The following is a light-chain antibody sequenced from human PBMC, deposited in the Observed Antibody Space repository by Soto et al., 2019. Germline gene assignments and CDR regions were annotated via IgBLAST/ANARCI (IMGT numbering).Light chain of an antibody. CDR1: QSVSSNY. Sequence: EIGLTQSPGTLSLSPGERATLSCRASQSVSSNYLAWYQQKPGHAPRLLIFVASSRATGIRDRFSGSGSGTAFTLTITSLEPEDFEVYFWLRYSSSQWTFGQGTKLEIK. CDR2: VAS. CDR3: LRYSSSQWT. J-gene: IGKJ1*01. V-gene: IGKV3-20*01.